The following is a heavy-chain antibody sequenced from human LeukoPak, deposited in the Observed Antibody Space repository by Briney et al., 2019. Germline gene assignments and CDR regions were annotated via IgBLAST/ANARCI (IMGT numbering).Heavy chain of an antibody. CDR1: GYTLTELS. Sequence: SVKVSCKVSGYTLTELSMHWVRQAPGKGLEWMGGFNPEDGEKIYAQKFQGRVTMTEDTSTETAYMELSSLRSEDTAVYYCATFPYCSGGSCYPFDYWGQGTLVTVSS. CDR3: ATFPYCSGGSCYPFDY. J-gene: IGHJ4*02. CDR2: FNPEDGEK. V-gene: IGHV1-24*01. D-gene: IGHD2-15*01.